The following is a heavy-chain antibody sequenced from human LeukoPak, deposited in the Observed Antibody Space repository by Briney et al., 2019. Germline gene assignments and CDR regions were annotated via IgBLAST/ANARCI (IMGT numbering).Heavy chain of an antibody. D-gene: IGHD2-2*01. CDR2: ISYDGSNK. CDR3: AKGIGYWSSTSCYRFLDY. J-gene: IGHJ4*02. Sequence: GGSLRLSCAASGFPFSRYGMHWVRQAPGKGLEWVAVISYDGSNKYYADSVKGRFTISRDNSKNTLYLQMNSLRAEDTAVYYCAKGIGYWSSTSCYRFLDYWGQGTLVTVSS. CDR1: GFPFSRYG. V-gene: IGHV3-30*18.